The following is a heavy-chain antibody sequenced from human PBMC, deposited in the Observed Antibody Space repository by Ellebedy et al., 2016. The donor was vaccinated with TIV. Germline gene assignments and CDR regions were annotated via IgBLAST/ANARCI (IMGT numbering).Heavy chain of an antibody. CDR1: GFTFNNHA. D-gene: IGHD6-6*01. CDR3: AREAGISSFRHWYIDL. CDR2: PGST. V-gene: IGHV3-53*01. Sequence: GESLKISCEASGFTFNNHAVSWVRQAPGKGLEWSLAPGSTFSAYSVQGRFTGSSDNSKQMVYLQMNSLTSEDTGVYYCAREAGISSFRHWYIDLWGRGTLVIVSS. J-gene: IGHJ2*01.